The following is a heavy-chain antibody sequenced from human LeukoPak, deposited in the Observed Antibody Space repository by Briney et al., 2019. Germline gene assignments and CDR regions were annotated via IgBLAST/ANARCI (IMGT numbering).Heavy chain of an antibody. Sequence: SETLFLTCAVYGGSFSGYYWSWIRQPPGKGLEWIGSMYHSGITSYNPSLKSRVTMSADTSKNQFSLELRSVTAADTAVYYCARVLDYYGSGTRDFDYWGQGTLVTVSS. CDR3: ARVLDYYGSGTRDFDY. CDR1: GGSFSGYY. CDR2: MYHSGIT. J-gene: IGHJ4*02. V-gene: IGHV4-34*01. D-gene: IGHD3-10*01.